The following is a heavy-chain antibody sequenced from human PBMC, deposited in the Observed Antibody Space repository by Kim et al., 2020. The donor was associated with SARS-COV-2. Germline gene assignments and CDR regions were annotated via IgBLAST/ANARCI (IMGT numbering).Heavy chain of an antibody. V-gene: IGHV4-30-2*01. J-gene: IGHJ4*02. CDR2: IYYSGST. CDR3: ARGVGYFDY. CDR1: GDSISSGGYS. Sequence: SETLSLTCAASGDSISSGGYSWSWIRQPPGKGLEWIGYIYYSGSTYHNPSLKSRVTISVDRSKNQFSLKLSSVTAADTAVYYCARGVGYFDYWGQGTLVTVSS.